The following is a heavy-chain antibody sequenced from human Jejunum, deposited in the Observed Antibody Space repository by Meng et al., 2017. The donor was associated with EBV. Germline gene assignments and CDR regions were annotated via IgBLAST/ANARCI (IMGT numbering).Heavy chain of an antibody. V-gene: IGHV3-15*01. D-gene: IGHD4-17*01. CDR3: TSRVVTTNDN. J-gene: IGHJ4*02. Sequence: EVHLVESGGGLVKPGGSLRLSCVAFGFTFSNTWMNWVRQAPGKGLEWIGRVKREIDGGSTDYIAPVKGRFTISRDDSINTVYLQMNNLEIGDTGVYYCTSRVVTTNDNWGQGTLVTVSS. CDR2: VKREIDGGST. CDR1: GFTFSNTW.